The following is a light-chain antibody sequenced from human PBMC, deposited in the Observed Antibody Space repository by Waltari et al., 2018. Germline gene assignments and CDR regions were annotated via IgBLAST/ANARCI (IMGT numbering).Light chain of an antibody. J-gene: IGLJ2*01. V-gene: IGLV2-14*01. CDR3: RSYTSISTSVI. Sequence: HSALTQPASVSGSPEQSSTSSCTGATSDVGDYDYGSWYQQHRGKAPKLMIYDVSKRPSGVSNRFSASKSGDTASLTISGLQTEDEADYYCRSYTSISTSVIFGGGTKVTVL. CDR1: TSDVGDYDY. CDR2: DVS.